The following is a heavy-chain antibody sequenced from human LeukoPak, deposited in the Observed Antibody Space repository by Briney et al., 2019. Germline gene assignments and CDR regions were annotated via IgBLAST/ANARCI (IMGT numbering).Heavy chain of an antibody. CDR3: ARETSKQLVWDY. D-gene: IGHD6-13*01. CDR2: ISHTGNYK. V-gene: IGHV3-30-3*01. J-gene: IGHJ4*02. Sequence: PGGSLRLSCAASGFTFSAYAMHWVRRAPGKGLEWVALISHTGNYKYYADSVKGRFTVSRDNSKNTLYLQMNSLRAEGTAVYYCARETSKQLVWDYWGQGTLVTVSS. CDR1: GFTFSAYA.